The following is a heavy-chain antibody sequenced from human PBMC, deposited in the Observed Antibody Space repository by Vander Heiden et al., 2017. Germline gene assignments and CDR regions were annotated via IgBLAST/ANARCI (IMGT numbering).Heavy chain of an antibody. J-gene: IGHJ4*02. Sequence: QVQLVESGGGVVQPGRSLRLSCAASGFTFSSYAMHWVRQAPGKGLEWVAVISYDGSNKYYADSVKGRVTISRDNSKNTLYLQMNSLRAEETAVYYCARGPVAFTGGNSGFLMDYWGQGTLVTVYS. CDR1: GFTFSSYA. V-gene: IGHV3-30-3*01. CDR3: ARGPVAFTGGNSGFLMDY. D-gene: IGHD2-21*02. CDR2: ISYDGSNK.